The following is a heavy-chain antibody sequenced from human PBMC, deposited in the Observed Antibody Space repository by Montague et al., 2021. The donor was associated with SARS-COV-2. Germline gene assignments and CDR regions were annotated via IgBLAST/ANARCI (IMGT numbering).Heavy chain of an antibody. D-gene: IGHD6-19*01. CDR3: ARGADRYYFYGMDV. CDR2: TYYRFKWYN. CDR1: GDSVSSNRAA. V-gene: IGHV6-1*01. Sequence: CAISGDSVSSNRAARNSNRHAPSSHSEWLGMTYYRFKWYNEYAVAVNSRITINPDTSKNQFSLQVNSVTPEDTAVNYCARGADRYYFYGMDVWGQGTTVTVSS. J-gene: IGHJ6*02.